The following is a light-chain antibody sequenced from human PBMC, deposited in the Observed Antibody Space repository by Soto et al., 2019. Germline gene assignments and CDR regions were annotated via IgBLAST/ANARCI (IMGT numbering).Light chain of an antibody. V-gene: IGKV3-15*01. J-gene: IGKJ1*01. CDR3: QQYNTWPWT. Sequence: DTVMTQSPATLSVSPGERATVSCTASQSLSSNLAWYQQKPGQAPRLLIIGASERVTGIPARFSGSGSGTEFTLSISSLQSDDCAVYYCQQYNTWPWTFGQGTKVEIK. CDR1: QSLSSN. CDR2: GAS.